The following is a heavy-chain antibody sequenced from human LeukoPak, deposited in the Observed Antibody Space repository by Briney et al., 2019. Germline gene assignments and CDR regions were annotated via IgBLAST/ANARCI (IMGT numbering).Heavy chain of an antibody. V-gene: IGHV1-46*01. J-gene: IGHJ4*02. D-gene: IGHD6-19*01. Sequence: ASVKVSCKASGYTFTSYYMHWVRQAPGQGLEWMGIINPSGGSTSYAQKFQGRVTMTRDTSTSTVYMELSSLRSEDTAVYYRARATAVAAPFDYWGQGTLVTVSS. CDR1: GYTFTSYY. CDR2: INPSGGST. CDR3: ARATAVAAPFDY.